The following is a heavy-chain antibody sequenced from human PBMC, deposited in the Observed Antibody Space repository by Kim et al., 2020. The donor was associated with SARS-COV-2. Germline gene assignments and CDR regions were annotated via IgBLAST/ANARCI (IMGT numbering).Heavy chain of an antibody. Sequence: GGSLRLSCAASGFNFDDYVMTWVRQAPGKGLEWVSAMSGRGGSTFYANSVKGRFTISRDSSTNTVYLQMNSLRADDTAVYYCAKVVDNWNSNFEYWVQG. CDR2: MSGRGGST. CDR3: AKVVDNWNSNFEY. J-gene: IGHJ4*02. CDR1: GFNFDDYV. D-gene: IGHD1-20*01. V-gene: IGHV3-23*01.